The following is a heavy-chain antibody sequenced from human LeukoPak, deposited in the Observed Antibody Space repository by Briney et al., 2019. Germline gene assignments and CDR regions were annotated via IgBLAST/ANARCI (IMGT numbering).Heavy chain of an antibody. CDR1: GFTFSSYA. CDR3: ASKPYPTFDY. J-gene: IGHJ4*02. V-gene: IGHV3-23*01. D-gene: IGHD1-14*01. CDR2: ISGSGGST. Sequence: PGGSLRLSCAASGFTFSSYAINWVRQAPGKGLEWVSVISGSGGSTYYADSVKGRFTISRDISKNTLYLQMNSLRAEDTAVYYCASKPYPTFDYWGQGTLVTVSS.